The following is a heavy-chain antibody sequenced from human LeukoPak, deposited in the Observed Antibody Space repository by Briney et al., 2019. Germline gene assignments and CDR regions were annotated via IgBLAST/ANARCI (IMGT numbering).Heavy chain of an antibody. CDR2: ISERGGST. V-gene: IGHV3-23*01. Sequence: PGRSLRLSCVVSGITLSNYGMSWVRQAPGKGLEWVSGISERGGSTNYADSVKGRFIISRDTSKNTVYLQMNSLRPEDTAVYYCAGESFDIWGQGTTVTVSS. J-gene: IGHJ3*02. CDR3: AGESFDI. CDR1: GITLSNYG. D-gene: IGHD3-10*01.